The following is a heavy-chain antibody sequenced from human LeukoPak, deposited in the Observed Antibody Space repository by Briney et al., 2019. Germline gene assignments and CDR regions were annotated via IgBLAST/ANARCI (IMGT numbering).Heavy chain of an antibody. J-gene: IGHJ6*02. Sequence: PSETLSLTCSVSGGSISSSTYYWGWIRQPPGKGLEWIGSIYYSGSTYYNPSLKSRVTISVDTSKNQFSLKLSSVTAADTAVYYSARGGGNCFGPYYYYGMDVWGQGTTVTVSS. CDR2: IYYSGST. V-gene: IGHV4-39*07. CDR3: ARGGGNCFGPYYYYGMDV. D-gene: IGHD2-15*01. CDR1: GGSISSSTYY.